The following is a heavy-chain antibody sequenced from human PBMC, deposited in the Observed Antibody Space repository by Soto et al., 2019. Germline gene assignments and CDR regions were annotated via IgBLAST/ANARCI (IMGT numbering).Heavy chain of an antibody. J-gene: IGHJ4*02. CDR2: ISGSGAST. V-gene: IGHV3-23*01. CDR3: AKFGYCSSISCYTYFDS. D-gene: IGHD2-2*02. CDR1: GFIFSSYA. Sequence: LRLSCAASGFIFSSYAMGWVRQAPGKGLEWVSGISGSGASTYHADSVKGRFTISRDNSKNTLYLQLNSLRAEDTAVYYCAKFGYCSSISCYTYFDSWGQGALVTVSS.